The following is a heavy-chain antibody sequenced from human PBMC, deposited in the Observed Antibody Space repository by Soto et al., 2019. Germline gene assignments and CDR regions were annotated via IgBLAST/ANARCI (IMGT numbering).Heavy chain of an antibody. J-gene: IGHJ5*02. D-gene: IGHD2-21*01. Sequence: SETLSLTCTVSNGSISTYYWSWVRQAPGKGLEWIGYVYYSGTTNYNPSLKSRVTISVDTSKNQFSLKLKSVTAADTAVYYCAKDYLWTGFDPWGQGILVTVSS. CDR1: NGSISTYY. CDR3: AKDYLWTGFDP. CDR2: VYYSGTT. V-gene: IGHV4-59*01.